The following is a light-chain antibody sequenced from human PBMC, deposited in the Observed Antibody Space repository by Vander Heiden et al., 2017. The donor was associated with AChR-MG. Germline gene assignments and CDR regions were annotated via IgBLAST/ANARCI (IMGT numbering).Light chain of an antibody. Sequence: QSALTQPASVSGSPGPSTTLSCTGTSSDVGGYNKVAWYQEHQGKAPKRMIYDVSNRPSGISNRFSGSKTGNTAALTISGLQAEDEANYYCRSYTSSRGVFGRGTKLTVL. CDR3: RSYTSSRGV. J-gene: IGLJ2*01. V-gene: IGLV2-14*03. CDR2: DVS. CDR1: SSDVGGYNK.